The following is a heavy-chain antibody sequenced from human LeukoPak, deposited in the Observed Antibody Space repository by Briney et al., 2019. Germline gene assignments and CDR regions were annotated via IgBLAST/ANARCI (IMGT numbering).Heavy chain of an antibody. CDR2: IKQDGSEK. J-gene: IGHJ6*03. D-gene: IGHD3-3*01. Sequence: GGSLRLSCAASGFTFSDYYMSWVRQAPGKGLEWVANIKQDGSEKYYVDSVKGRFTISRDNAKNSLYLQMNSLRAEDTAVYYCAREGYDFWSGYFAGYYYYYYMDVWGKGTTVTVSS. V-gene: IGHV3-7*01. CDR1: GFTFSDYY. CDR3: AREGYDFWSGYFAGYYYYYYMDV.